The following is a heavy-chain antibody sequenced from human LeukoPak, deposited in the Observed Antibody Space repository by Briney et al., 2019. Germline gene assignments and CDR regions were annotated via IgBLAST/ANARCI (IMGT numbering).Heavy chain of an antibody. CDR1: GFTFSSYG. D-gene: IGHD3-10*01. Sequence: GGSLRLSCAASGFTFSSYGMHWVRQAPGKGLEWVAFIRYDGSNKYYADSVKGRFTISRDNSKNTLYLQMNSLRAEDTAEYYCAVIWFGELALDYWGQGTLVTVSS. J-gene: IGHJ4*02. V-gene: IGHV3-30*02. CDR3: AVIWFGELALDY. CDR2: IRYDGSNK.